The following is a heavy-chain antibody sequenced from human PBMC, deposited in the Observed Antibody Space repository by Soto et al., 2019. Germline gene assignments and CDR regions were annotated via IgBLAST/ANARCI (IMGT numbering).Heavy chain of an antibody. V-gene: IGHV3-23*01. J-gene: IGHJ6*03. D-gene: IGHD2-2*01. Sequence: GGSLRLSCVVSRFTFSSSAMIWVRQAPGKGLEWVSAISGSGDTTYYADSVKGRFTISRDNSKNMLYLQMDSLRAEDMAVYYCAKGSRHYYYYYMDVWGEGTTVTVSS. CDR2: ISGSGDTT. CDR1: RFTFSSSA. CDR3: AKGSRHYYYYYMDV.